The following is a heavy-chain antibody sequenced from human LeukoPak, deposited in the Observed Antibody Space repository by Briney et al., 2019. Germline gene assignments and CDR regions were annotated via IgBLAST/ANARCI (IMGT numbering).Heavy chain of an antibody. CDR1: GFTFSSYA. CDR2: IGYTGDST. CDR3: AKSPTVDAAFDI. J-gene: IGHJ3*02. V-gene: IGHV3-23*01. D-gene: IGHD4-23*01. Sequence: GGSLRLSCAASGFTFSSYAMNWVRQAPGKGLEWVSGIGYTGDSTFYADSVKGRFTVSRDSSKTTLFLHMNSLRAEDTALYYCAKSPTVDAAFDIWGQGTMVTVSS.